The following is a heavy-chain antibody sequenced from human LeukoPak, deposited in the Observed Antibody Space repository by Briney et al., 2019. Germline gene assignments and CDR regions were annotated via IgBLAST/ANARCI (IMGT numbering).Heavy chain of an antibody. V-gene: IGHV4-30-4*01. CDR2: IYYSGST. D-gene: IGHD3-9*01. CDR1: GGSISSGDYY. J-gene: IGHJ5*02. Sequence: SETLSLTCTVSGGSISSGDYYWSWIRQPPGKGLEWIGYIYYSGSTYYNPSLKSRVTISVDTSKNQFSLKLSSVTAADTAVYYCARTRSFLRYFDWAPNWFDRWGQGTLATVSS. CDR3: ARTRSFLRYFDWAPNWFDR.